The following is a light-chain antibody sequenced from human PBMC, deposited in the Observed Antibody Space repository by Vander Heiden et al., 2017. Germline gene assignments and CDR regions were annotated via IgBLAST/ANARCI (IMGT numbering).Light chain of an antibody. J-gene: IGLJ2*01. V-gene: IGLV2-23*01. CDR2: EGS. Sequence: QSPLTQPASVSASPGQWITISCTGTSSDVWSYNLVSWYQQHPGKAPKLMIYEGSKRPSGVSNRFSGSKSGNTASLTISGLQAEDEADYYCCSYAGSVVFGGGTKLTVL. CDR1: SSDVWSYNL. CDR3: CSYAGSVV.